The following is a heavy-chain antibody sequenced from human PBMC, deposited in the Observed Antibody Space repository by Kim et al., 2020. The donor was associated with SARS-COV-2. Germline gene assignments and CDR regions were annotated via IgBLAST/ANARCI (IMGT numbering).Heavy chain of an antibody. D-gene: IGHD5-18*01. CDR3: ARPGDTAMSPDAVDI. J-gene: IGHJ3*02. Sequence: PSLKSRVTISVETSKKQCSLRLSSVTAADTAVYYCARPGDTAMSPDAVDIWGQGTMVTVSS. V-gene: IGHV4-59*08.